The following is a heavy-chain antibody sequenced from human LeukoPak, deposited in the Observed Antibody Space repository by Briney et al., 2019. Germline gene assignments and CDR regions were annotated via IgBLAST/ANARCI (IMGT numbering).Heavy chain of an antibody. V-gene: IGHV1-2*02. CDR2: INPNSGGT. D-gene: IGHD3-3*01. J-gene: IGHJ5*02. CDR1: GYTFTGYC. CDR3: ARDGPQNYDFWSGYSEFDP. Sequence: ASVKVSCKASGYTFTGYCMHWVRQAPGQGLEWMGWINPNSGGTNYAQKFQGRVTMTRDTSISTAYMELSRLRSDDTAVYYCARDGPQNYDFWSGYSEFDPRGQGTLVTVSS.